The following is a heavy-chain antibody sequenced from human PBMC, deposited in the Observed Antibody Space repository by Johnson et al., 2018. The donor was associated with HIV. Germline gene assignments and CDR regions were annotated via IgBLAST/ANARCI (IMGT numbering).Heavy chain of an antibody. Sequence: EMQLVESGGGVVRPGGSLRLSCAASGFTFDDYGMSWVRQAPGKGLEWVSGINWNGGSTGYADSVKGRFTISRDNAKNSLYLQMNSLRAEDTAVYYCARDSYDISGQQHDAFDIWGQGTMVTVSS. CDR3: ARDSYDISGQQHDAFDI. CDR1: GFTFDDYG. V-gene: IGHV3-20*04. D-gene: IGHD3-22*01. J-gene: IGHJ3*02. CDR2: INWNGGST.